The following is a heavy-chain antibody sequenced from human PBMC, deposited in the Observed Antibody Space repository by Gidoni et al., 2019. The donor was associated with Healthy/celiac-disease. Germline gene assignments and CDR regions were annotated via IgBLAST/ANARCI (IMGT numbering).Heavy chain of an antibody. D-gene: IGHD6-19*01. CDR3: AKDRNGWYQVSTFHFDY. Sequence: QVQLVESGGGVVQPGRSLRLPCAASGFTFSSYGMHWVRQAPGKGLEWVAVISYDGSNKYYADSVKGRFTISRDNSKNTLYLQMNSLRAEDTAVYYCAKDRNGWYQVSTFHFDYRGQGTLVTVSS. CDR1: GFTFSSYG. CDR2: ISYDGSNK. J-gene: IGHJ4*02. V-gene: IGHV3-30*18.